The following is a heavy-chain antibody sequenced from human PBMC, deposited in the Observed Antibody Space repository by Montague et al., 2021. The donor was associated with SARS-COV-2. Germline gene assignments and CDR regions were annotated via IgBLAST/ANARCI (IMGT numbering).Heavy chain of an antibody. V-gene: IGHV2-5*01. J-gene: IGHJ4*02. CDR1: GFSLSTPNVG. CDR3: AHLIRYYDIFTGIPCDY. CDR2: IYSNDEK. D-gene: IGHD3-9*01. Sequence: PALVKPTRTLTLTCTFSGFSLSTPNVGVGWIRQPPGKALEWVAVIYSNDEKRYSPSLRNRLTITKDTAKNQVVLSLTYVDPVDTATYYCAHLIRYYDIFTGIPCDYWGQGSQVTVSS.